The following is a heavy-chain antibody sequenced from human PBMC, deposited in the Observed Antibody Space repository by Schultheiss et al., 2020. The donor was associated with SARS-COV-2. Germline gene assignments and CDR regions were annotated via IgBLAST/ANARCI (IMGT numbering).Heavy chain of an antibody. J-gene: IGHJ5*02. D-gene: IGHD4-17*01. Sequence: SETLSLTCTVSGGSISSGDYYWSWIRQPPGKGLEWIGYVYYNGSTNYNPSLKSRVAISVDTSKNQFSLKLSSVTAADTAVYYCARQGYGDYFWFDPWGQGTLVTVSS. CDR3: ARQGYGDYFWFDP. CDR1: GGSISSGDYY. V-gene: IGHV4-61*08. CDR2: VYYNGST.